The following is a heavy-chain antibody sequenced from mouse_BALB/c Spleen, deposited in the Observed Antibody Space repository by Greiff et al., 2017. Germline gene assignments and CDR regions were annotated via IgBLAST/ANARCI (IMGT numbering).Heavy chain of an antibody. J-gene: IGHJ4*01. CDR1: GYAFTNYL. Sequence: VQLVESGAELVRPGTSVKVSCKASGYAFTNYLIEWVKQRPGQGLEWIGVINPGSGGTNYNEKFKGKATLTADKSSSTAYMQLSSLTSDDSAVYFCAGQRNYNAMDYWGQGTSVTVSS. V-gene: IGHV1-54*01. D-gene: IGHD2-1*01. CDR2: INPGSGGT. CDR3: AGQRNYNAMDY.